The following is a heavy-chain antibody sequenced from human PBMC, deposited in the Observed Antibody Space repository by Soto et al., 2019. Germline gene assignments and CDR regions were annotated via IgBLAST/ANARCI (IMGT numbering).Heavy chain of an antibody. CDR2: IIPIFGTA. V-gene: IGHV1-69*13. CDR1: GGTFSSYA. Sequence: SVKVSCKASGGTFSSYAISWVRQAPGQGLEWMGGIIPIFGTANYAQKFQGRVTITADESTSTAYMELSSLRSEDTAVYYCAAAVDIVATHNSRGFVPWGQGTLVTVSS. CDR3: AAAVDIVATHNSRGFVP. D-gene: IGHD5-12*01. J-gene: IGHJ5*02.